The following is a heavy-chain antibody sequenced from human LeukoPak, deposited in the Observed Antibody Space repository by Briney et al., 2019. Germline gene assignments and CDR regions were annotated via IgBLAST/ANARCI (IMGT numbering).Heavy chain of an antibody. V-gene: IGHV4-39*07. Sequence: PSETLSLTCTVSGGSISSSSYYWGWIRQPPGKGLEWIGSIYYSGSTYYNPSLKSRVTISVDTSKNQFSLKLSSVTAADTAVYYCARLHSWEYYFDYWGQGTLVTVSS. CDR3: ARLHSWEYYFDY. CDR2: IYYSGST. J-gene: IGHJ4*02. CDR1: GGSISSSSYY. D-gene: IGHD1-26*01.